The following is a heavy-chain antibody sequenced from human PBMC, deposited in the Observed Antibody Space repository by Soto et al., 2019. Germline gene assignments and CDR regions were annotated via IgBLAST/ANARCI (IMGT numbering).Heavy chain of an antibody. CDR2: VYYTGST. V-gene: IGHV4-59*11. D-gene: IGHD4-17*01. CDR3: AIEFRTTLTTFDS. J-gene: IGHJ4*02. Sequence: QVQLQESGPGLVKPSETLSLTCTVSDGSISSHYWCWIRQPPGKRLEWIGYVYYTGSTHYNPSLKSRVTLSIDTFKNQFSLNLTAVTAADTAVYYGAIEFRTTLTTFDSWGQGTLVTVSS. CDR1: DGSISSHY.